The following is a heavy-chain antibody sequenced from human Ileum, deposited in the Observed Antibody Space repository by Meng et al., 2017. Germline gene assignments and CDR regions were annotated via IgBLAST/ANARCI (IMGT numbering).Heavy chain of an antibody. D-gene: IGHD3-22*01. V-gene: IGHV4-4*02. CDR2: IFQSGRT. Sequence: QLRRQESGPRLVNPSGTLSLTCAVSGTWWSWVRQPPGKGLEWIGEIFQSGRTNYNPSLKSRVTISIDKSKSQISLQLSAVTAADTAVYSCATSNDRDVYYLGYWGQGTLVTVSS. CDR1: GTW. CDR3: ATSNDRDVYYLGY. J-gene: IGHJ4*02.